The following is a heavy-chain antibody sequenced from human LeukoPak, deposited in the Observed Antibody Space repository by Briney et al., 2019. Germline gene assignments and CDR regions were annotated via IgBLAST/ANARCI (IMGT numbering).Heavy chain of an antibody. V-gene: IGHV3-30*18. J-gene: IGHJ3*02. CDR3: AKDLRWLQSHDAFDI. D-gene: IGHD5-24*01. CDR1: GFTFSSYG. CDR2: ISYDGSNK. Sequence: GGSLRLSCAASGFTFSSYGMSWVRQAPGKGLEWVTVISYDGSNKYYADSVKGRFTISRDNSKNTLYLQMNSLRAEDTAVYYCAKDLRWLQSHDAFDIWGQGTMVTVSS.